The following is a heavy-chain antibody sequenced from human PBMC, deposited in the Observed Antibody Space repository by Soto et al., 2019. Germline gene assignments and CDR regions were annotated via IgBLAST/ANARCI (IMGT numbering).Heavy chain of an antibody. J-gene: IGHJ5*02. CDR3: ALIKDCSRTDCYLASFDP. CDR1: GLSLSNGRMG. CDR2: IFSNDDK. V-gene: IGHV2-26*01. D-gene: IGHD2-2*01. Sequence: QVTLKESGPELVKPTETLTLTCTVSGLSLSNGRMGVSWIRQPPGKALEWLAHIFSNDDKSYSTSLRRRLTITKDTSRSQVVLTMTNMDPMDSATYFCALIKDCSRTDCYLASFDPWGQETLVTVSS.